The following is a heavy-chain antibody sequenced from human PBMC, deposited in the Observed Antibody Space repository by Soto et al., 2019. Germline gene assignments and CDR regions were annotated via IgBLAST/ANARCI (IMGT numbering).Heavy chain of an antibody. CDR2: LYDSGST. Sequence: PSETLSLTCTVSGDSISTYYWSLIRQPSGKGLEWIGYLYDSGSTHYNPSLKSRVTISVDTSKNQFSLKLTSVTAADTAVYYCARENYYGSGTYFRLDVWGQGTRVTVSS. CDR3: ARENYYGSGTYFRLDV. D-gene: IGHD3-10*01. CDR1: GDSISTYY. J-gene: IGHJ6*02. V-gene: IGHV4-59*01.